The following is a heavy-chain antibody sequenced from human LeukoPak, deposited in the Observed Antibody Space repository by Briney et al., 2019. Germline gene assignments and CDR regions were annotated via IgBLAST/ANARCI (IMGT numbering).Heavy chain of an antibody. CDR1: GYFISTGYY. V-gene: IGHV4-38-2*02. CDR3: ARDSSLSSGPTDGFDI. Sequence: SETLSPTCAVSGYFISTGYYWGWIRQPPGKGLELIGSIYHSGNTYYNPSLKSRVTISVDTSKNQFSLKLTSVTAADTAVYYCARDSSLSSGPTDGFDIWGQGTLVTVSS. J-gene: IGHJ3*02. CDR2: IYHSGNT. D-gene: IGHD3-22*01.